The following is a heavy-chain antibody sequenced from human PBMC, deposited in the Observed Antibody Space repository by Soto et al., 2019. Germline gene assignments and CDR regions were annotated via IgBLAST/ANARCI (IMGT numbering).Heavy chain of an antibody. J-gene: IGHJ4*02. V-gene: IGHV1-24*01. CDR3: ATGRAARPHY. CDR2: FDPEDGET. CDR1: GYTFTSYD. Sequence: GASVKVSCKASGYTFTSYDINWVRQAPGKGLEWMGSFDPEDGETIYAQKFQGRVTMTEDTSTDTAYMELSGLRSEDTAVYYCATGRAARPHYWGQGTLVTVSS. D-gene: IGHD6-6*01.